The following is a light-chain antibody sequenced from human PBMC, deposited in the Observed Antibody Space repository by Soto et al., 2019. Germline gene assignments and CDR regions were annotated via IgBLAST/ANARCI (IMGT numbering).Light chain of an antibody. CDR2: GAS. Sequence: IVLTQSPGTLSLCPGERATLSCRASQSVSSSYLAWYQQKPGQAPRLLIYGASSRATGIPDRFSGSGSGTDFTLTISRLEPEDFAVYYCQQFGSSPLFTVGPGTKVDVK. J-gene: IGKJ3*01. V-gene: IGKV3-20*01. CDR1: QSVSSSY. CDR3: QQFGSSPLFT.